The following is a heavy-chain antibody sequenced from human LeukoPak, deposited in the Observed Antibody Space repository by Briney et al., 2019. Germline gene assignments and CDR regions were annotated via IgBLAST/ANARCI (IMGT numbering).Heavy chain of an antibody. D-gene: IGHD3-10*01. V-gene: IGHV3-23*01. CDR3: AKVVTMVRGVILDYYYGMDV. CDR2: ISGSGGST. CDR1: GFTFSSYA. J-gene: IGHJ6*02. Sequence: GGSLRLSCAASGFTFSSYAMSWVRQAPGKGLEWVSAISGSGGSTYYADSVKGRFTISRDNSKNTLYLQMNSLRAEDTAVYYCAKVVTMVRGVILDYYYGMDVWGQGTTVTVSS.